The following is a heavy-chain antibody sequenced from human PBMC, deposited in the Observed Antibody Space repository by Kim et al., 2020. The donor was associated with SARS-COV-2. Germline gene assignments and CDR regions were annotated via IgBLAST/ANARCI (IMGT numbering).Heavy chain of an antibody. CDR3: AKSAIVVVVAANSYFDY. V-gene: IGHV3-23*01. D-gene: IGHD2-15*01. CDR1: GFTFSSYA. CDR2: ISGSGGST. Sequence: GGSLRLSCAASGFTFSSYAMSWVRQAPGKGLEWVSAISGSGGSTYYADSVKGRFTISRDNSKNTLYLQMNSLRAEDTAVYYCAKSAIVVVVAANSYFDYWGQGTLVTVSS. J-gene: IGHJ4*02.